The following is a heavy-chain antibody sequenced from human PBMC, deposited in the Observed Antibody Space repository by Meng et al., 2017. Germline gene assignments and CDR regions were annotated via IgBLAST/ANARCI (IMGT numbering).Heavy chain of an antibody. V-gene: IGHV3-21*01. CDR3: ARDRWGHWYSDL. J-gene: IGHJ2*01. Sequence: LVGSGGGPVKAGGSLILSCAASGFTFSSYSMNWVRQAPGKGLEWVSSISSSSSYIYYADSVKGRFTISRDNAKNSLYLQMNSLRAEDTAVYYCARDRWGHWYSDLWGRGTLVTVSS. D-gene: IGHD2-21*02. CDR2: ISSSSSYI. CDR1: GFTFSSYS.